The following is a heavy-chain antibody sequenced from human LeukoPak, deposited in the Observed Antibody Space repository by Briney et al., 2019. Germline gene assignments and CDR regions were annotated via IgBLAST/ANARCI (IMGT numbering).Heavy chain of an antibody. CDR3: ARDPEYCSSTSCRTPHWFDP. Sequence: ASVKVSCKASGYTFTSYGISWVRQAPGQGLKWMGWISAYNGNTNYAQKLQGRVTMTTDTSTSTAYMELRSLRSDDTAVYYCARDPEYCSSTSCRTPHWFDPWGQGTLVTVSS. V-gene: IGHV1-18*01. D-gene: IGHD2-2*01. J-gene: IGHJ5*02. CDR1: GYTFTSYG. CDR2: ISAYNGNT.